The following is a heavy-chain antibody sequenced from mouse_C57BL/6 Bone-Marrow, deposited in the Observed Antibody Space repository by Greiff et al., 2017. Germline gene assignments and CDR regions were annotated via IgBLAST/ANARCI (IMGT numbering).Heavy chain of an antibody. CDR3: ARPGSSYY. CDR2: IYPSDSET. Sequence: QVQLQQPGAELVRPGSSVKLSCKASGYTFTSYWMDWVKQRPGQGLEWIGNIYPSDSETHYNQKFKDKATLTVDKSSSTAYMQLSILTSEDSAVYYCARPGSSYYWGKGTTLTVSS. CDR1: GYTFTSYW. D-gene: IGHD1-1*01. J-gene: IGHJ2*01. V-gene: IGHV1-61*01.